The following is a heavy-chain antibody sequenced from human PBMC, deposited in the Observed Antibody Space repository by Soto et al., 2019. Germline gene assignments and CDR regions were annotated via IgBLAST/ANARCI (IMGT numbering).Heavy chain of an antibody. CDR2: VFHGGNT. CDR3: VRHNVNTGRVYLEY. CDR1: GYSILLGYY. Sequence: NPSATXSLTCSCSGYSILLGYYFFCIRQPPGKDLEWLGSVFHGGNTYDNPSLKSPVTISLDTSKNQFSMRMASVTAADTALYYCVRHNVNTGRVYLEYWGQGILVTVSS. J-gene: IGHJ4*02. V-gene: IGHV4-38-2*01. D-gene: IGHD4-17*01.